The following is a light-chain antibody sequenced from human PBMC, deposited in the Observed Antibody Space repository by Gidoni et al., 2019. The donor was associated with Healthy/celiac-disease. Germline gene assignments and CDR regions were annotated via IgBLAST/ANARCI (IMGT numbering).Light chain of an antibody. V-gene: IGKV1-39*01. Sequence: IQMTQSPSSLSASVGDRVTITCGASQSISSYLNWYQQKPGKAPKLLIYAASSLQSGVPSRFSGSGSGTDFTLTISSLQPEDFATYYCQQSYSTPHTFGQGTKLEIK. CDR3: QQSYSTPHT. J-gene: IGKJ2*01. CDR2: AAS. CDR1: QSISSY.